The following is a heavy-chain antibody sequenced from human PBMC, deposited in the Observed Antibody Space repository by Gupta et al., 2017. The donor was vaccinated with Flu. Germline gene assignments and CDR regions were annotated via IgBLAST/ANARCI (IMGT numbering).Heavy chain of an antibody. Sequence: EVQLVESGGGLVKPGGSLRLSCAASGFTFSSYSMNWVRQAPGKGLEWVSSISSSSSYIYYADSVKGRFTISRDNAKNSLYLQMNSLRAEDTAVYYCASFFADYGASDYYYYGMDVWGQGTTVTVSS. V-gene: IGHV3-21*01. D-gene: IGHD4-17*01. CDR2: ISSSSSYI. CDR3: ASFFADYGASDYYYYGMDV. J-gene: IGHJ6*02. CDR1: GFTFSSYS.